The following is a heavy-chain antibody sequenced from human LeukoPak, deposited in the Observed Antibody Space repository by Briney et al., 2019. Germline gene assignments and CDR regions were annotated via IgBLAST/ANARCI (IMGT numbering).Heavy chain of an antibody. D-gene: IGHD6-13*01. CDR3: ARGGGSSPTGYYYYYMDV. J-gene: IGHJ6*03. CDR2: IIPIFGTA. CDR1: GYTFTSYG. V-gene: IGHV1-69*05. Sequence: ASVKVSCKASGYTFTSYGISWVRQAPGQGLEWMGRIIPIFGTANYAQKFQGRVTITTDESTSTAYMELSSLRSEDTAVYYCARGGGSSPTGYYYYYMDVWGKGTTVTVSS.